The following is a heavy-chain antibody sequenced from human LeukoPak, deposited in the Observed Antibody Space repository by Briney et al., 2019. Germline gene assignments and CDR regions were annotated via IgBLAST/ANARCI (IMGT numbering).Heavy chain of an antibody. CDR3: ANGGTYSSGP. Sequence: EPGGSLRLSCAASGFTFSNSWMSWVRQAPGKGLEWVATIKPDGSAQYYVDSVKGRFTISRDNAKNSLFLQINSLRAEDTAMYYCANGGTYSSGPWGQGTLVTVSS. CDR2: IKPDGSAQ. CDR1: GFTFSNSW. D-gene: IGHD3-22*01. J-gene: IGHJ5*02. V-gene: IGHV3-7*01.